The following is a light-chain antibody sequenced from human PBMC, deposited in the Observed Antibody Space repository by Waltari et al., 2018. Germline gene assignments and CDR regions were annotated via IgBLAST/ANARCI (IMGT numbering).Light chain of an antibody. CDR1: STTIGAAYG. V-gene: IGLV1-40*01. CDR2: DNT. CDR3: QSYDSSLRGFYV. Sequence: QSVLPHPPSLSRSPAQRFRISSPWISTTIGAAYGLQWYQQFPGTAPKLLIYDNTNRPSGVPARFSGSKSGTSASLAITGLQAEDEADYYCQSYDSSLRGFYVFGTGTKVTV. J-gene: IGLJ1*01.